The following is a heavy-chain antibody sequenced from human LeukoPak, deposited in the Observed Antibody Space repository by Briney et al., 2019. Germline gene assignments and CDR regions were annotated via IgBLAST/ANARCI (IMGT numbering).Heavy chain of an antibody. CDR1: GYTFTGSY. CDR2: INPNSGDT. J-gene: IGHJ4*02. D-gene: IGHD2/OR15-2a*01. V-gene: IGHV1-2*02. CDR3: ARVPYSTSFDY. Sequence: ASVKLSCKTSGYTFTGSYMHWVRQAPGQGLEWMGWINPNSGDTNYAQKFQARVTMTTLTSISTAYMELTSLSSDHTAIYYCARVPYSTSFDYWGLGTLVTVSS.